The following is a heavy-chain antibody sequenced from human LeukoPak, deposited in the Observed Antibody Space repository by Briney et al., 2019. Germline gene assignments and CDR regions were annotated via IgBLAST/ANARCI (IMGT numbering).Heavy chain of an antibody. V-gene: IGHV1-46*01. D-gene: IGHD5-12*01. J-gene: IGHJ4*02. CDR2: INPSGGST. CDR1: GYTFTSYY. CDR3: ARAVDIVATVEGDYFDY. Sequence: ASVKVSCKASGYTFTSYYIHWVRQAPGQGLEWMAIINPSGGSTSYAQKFQGRLTVTRDMSTSTVYMDLSSLRSEDTAVYYCARAVDIVATVEGDYFDYWGQGTLVTVSS.